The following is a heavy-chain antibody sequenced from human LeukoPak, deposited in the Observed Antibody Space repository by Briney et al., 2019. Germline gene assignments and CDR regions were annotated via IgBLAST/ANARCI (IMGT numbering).Heavy chain of an antibody. Sequence: GGSLRLSCAASRFTFTNYAMNWVRQAPGKGLDWVSTISGSGYDTYYADSVKGRFTISRDNSKNTLYLQMNSLRAEDTAVNYCARGVAVSGPWFDPWGQGTLVTVTS. CDR2: ISGSGYDT. CDR3: ARGVAVSGPWFDP. V-gene: IGHV3-23*01. J-gene: IGHJ5*02. D-gene: IGHD2-21*01. CDR1: RFTFTNYA.